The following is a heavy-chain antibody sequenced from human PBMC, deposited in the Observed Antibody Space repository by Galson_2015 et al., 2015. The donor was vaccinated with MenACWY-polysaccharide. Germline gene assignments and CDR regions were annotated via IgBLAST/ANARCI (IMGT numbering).Heavy chain of an antibody. Sequence: SLRLSCAASGFTLTSYAMNWVRQAPGKGLEWVSSIGGSGTTYYADSVKGRFTTSRDNSKNMVYLQMNSLRAEDTAIYYCAKANSGGICTSGWACWFDPWGQGSLVIVSS. CDR2: IGGSGTT. CDR1: GFTLTSYA. V-gene: IGHV3-23*01. D-gene: IGHD2-15*01. CDR3: AKANSGGICTSGWACWFDP. J-gene: IGHJ5*02.